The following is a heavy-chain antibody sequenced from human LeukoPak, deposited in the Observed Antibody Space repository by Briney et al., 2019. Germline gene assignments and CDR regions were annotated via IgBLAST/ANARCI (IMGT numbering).Heavy chain of an antibody. D-gene: IGHD3-22*01. CDR2: ISTSSSYI. J-gene: IGHJ4*02. Sequence: GGSLRLSCAASGFTFSSYSMNWVRQAPGKGLEWVSSISTSSSYIYYADSVKGRFTISRDNAKNSLYLQMHSLRAEDRAVYYCAREQLKYYYDSSGYSAYWGQGTLVTVSS. V-gene: IGHV3-21*01. CDR3: AREQLKYYYDSSGYSAY. CDR1: GFTFSSYS.